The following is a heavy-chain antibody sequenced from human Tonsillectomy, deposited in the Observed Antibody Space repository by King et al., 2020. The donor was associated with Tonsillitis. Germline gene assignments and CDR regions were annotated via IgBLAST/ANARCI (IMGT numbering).Heavy chain of an antibody. Sequence: VQLPQWGAGLLKPSETLSLTCAVYGGSFSGYYWSWIRQPPGKGLEWIGEINHSGSTNYNPSLKSRVTISVDTSKNQFSLKLSSVTAADTAVYYCARGPPPRASLNYYGSGSYYKGFDYWGQGTLVTVSS. D-gene: IGHD3-10*01. J-gene: IGHJ4*02. CDR2: INHSGST. CDR1: GGSFSGYY. CDR3: ARGPPPRASLNYYGSGSYYKGFDY. V-gene: IGHV4-34*01.